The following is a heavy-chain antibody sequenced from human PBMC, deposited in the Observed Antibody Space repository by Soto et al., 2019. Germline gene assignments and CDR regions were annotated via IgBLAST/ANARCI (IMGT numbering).Heavy chain of an antibody. V-gene: IGHV3-48*01. D-gene: IGHD3-10*01. CDR1: GFTFNKYS. CDR2: ISPGSSTI. CDR3: AREWFGEVI. Sequence: VQLEESGGDLVQPGGSLRLSCAASGFTFNKYSMKWVRQPPGKGLEWISYISPGSSTIHYADSVKGRFTISRDNAKNSLYLEMNSLRAEDTGVYYCAREWFGEVIWGQGTLVTVSS. J-gene: IGHJ4*02.